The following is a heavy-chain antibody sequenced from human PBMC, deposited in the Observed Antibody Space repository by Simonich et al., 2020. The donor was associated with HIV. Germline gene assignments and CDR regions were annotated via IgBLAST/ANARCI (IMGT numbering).Heavy chain of an antibody. CDR2: INHSGST. J-gene: IGHJ1*01. CDR1: GWSFSGYY. CDR3: ARLTAGGLGEYFQH. D-gene: IGHD6-13*01. Sequence: QVQLQQWGAGLLKPSETLSLTCAVYGWSFSGYYWSWIRQPPGKGLEWIGEINHSGSTNYNPSLKSRVTISVDTSKNQFSLKLSSVTAADTAVYYCARLTAGGLGEYFQHWGQGTLVTVSS. V-gene: IGHV4-34*01.